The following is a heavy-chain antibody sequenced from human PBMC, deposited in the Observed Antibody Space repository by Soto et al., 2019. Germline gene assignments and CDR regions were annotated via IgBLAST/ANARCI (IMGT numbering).Heavy chain of an antibody. CDR1: GYTFTNYG. J-gene: IGHJ5*02. Sequence: ASVKVSCKASGYTFTNYGISWVRQAPGQGLEWMGWISAYNGNTNYAQKLQGRVTMTTDTSTSTAYMELRSLRSDDTAVYYCARGPTFIVPAATANWFDPWGQGTLVTVSS. V-gene: IGHV1-18*01. D-gene: IGHD2-2*01. CDR2: ISAYNGNT. CDR3: ARGPTFIVPAATANWFDP.